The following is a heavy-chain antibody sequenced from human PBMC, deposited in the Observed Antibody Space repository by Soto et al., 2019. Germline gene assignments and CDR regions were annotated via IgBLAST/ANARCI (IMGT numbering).Heavy chain of an antibody. V-gene: IGHV3-7*03. CDR2: IKQDESDK. CDR3: AAYCYTMTCTHFHGYS. D-gene: IGHD3-16*02. J-gene: IGHJ5*02. Sequence: PGGSLRLSCAASGFTFSSYAMSWVRQAPGKGLEWVANIKQDESDKYYVDSVKGRFTISRDNAKNALYLQMNSLRVEDTAVYYCAAYCYTMTCTHFHGYSWGQGTQVNVSS. CDR1: GFTFSSYA.